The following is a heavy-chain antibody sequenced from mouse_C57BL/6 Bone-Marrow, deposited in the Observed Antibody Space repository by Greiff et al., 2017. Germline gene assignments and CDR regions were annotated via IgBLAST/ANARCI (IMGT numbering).Heavy chain of an antibody. CDR3: ARGVIYYDYDAWFDY. V-gene: IGHV1-81*01. D-gene: IGHD2-4*01. Sequence: QVQLQQSGAELARPGASVKLSCKASGYTFTSYGISWVKQRTGQGLEWIGEIYPRSGNTYYNEKFKGKATLTADKSSSTAYMELRSLTSEDSAVYFCARGVIYYDYDAWFDYWGQGTLVTVSA. J-gene: IGHJ3*01. CDR1: GYTFTSYG. CDR2: IYPRSGNT.